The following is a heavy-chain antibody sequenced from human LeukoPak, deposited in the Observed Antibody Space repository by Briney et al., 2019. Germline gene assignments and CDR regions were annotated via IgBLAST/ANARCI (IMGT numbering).Heavy chain of an antibody. Sequence: ASVKLSCKVSGYTLTELSMHWVRQAPGNQVERMGGFDPEDSVTIYAQNCPGRVTMTEETSTDTAYMELSSLRSEDTAVYYCATTYSSSWYVSHYYYGMDVWGKGTTVTVSS. J-gene: IGHJ6*04. V-gene: IGHV1-24*01. CDR1: GYTLTELS. CDR3: ATTYSSSWYVSHYYYGMDV. D-gene: IGHD6-13*01. CDR2: FDPEDSVT.